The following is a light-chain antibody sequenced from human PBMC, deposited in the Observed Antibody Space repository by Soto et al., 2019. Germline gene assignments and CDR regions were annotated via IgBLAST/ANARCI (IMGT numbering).Light chain of an antibody. CDR2: GAS. Sequence: EIVLTQSPGTLSLSPGERATLSCRASQSVSSNYLAWYQQKPGQAPRLLIYGASSRATGISDRFSGSGSGTDFTLTISRLEPEDFAMYYCQQYGSSPLMYTFGQGTKLEIK. J-gene: IGKJ2*01. CDR1: QSVSSNY. CDR3: QQYGSSPLMYT. V-gene: IGKV3-20*01.